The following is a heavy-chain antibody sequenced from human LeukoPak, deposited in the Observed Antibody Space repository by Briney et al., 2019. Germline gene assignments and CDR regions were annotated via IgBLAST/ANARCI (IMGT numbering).Heavy chain of an antibody. J-gene: IGHJ4*02. Sequence: GGSLRLSCAASGFTFSDYWMHWVRQAPGKGLVWFSRINSDGSSTRYADSVKGRFTISRDNAKNTLYLQMNSLRPEDTAVYYCAKDFEGFCGGDCYSMDFWGQGTLATVSS. CDR2: INSDGSST. CDR1: GFTFSDYW. CDR3: AKDFEGFCGGDCYSMDF. V-gene: IGHV3-74*01. D-gene: IGHD2-21*02.